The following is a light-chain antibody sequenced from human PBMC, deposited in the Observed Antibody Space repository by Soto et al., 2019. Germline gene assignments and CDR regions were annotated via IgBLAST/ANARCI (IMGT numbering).Light chain of an antibody. Sequence: QSALTQPASVSGSPGQSITISCTGTSSDVGSYNLVSWYQQHPGKAPKVMIYEGSKRPSGVSNRFSGSKSGNTASLTISGVQAEDEADCYCCPYAGISTYVFGTGTKLTVL. J-gene: IGLJ1*01. V-gene: IGLV2-23*01. CDR1: SSDVGSYNL. CDR2: EGS. CDR3: CPYAGISTYV.